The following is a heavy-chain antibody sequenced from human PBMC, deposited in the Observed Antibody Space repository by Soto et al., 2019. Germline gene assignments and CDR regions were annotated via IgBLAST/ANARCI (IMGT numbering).Heavy chain of an antibody. CDR2: IIPIFGTA. CDR3: ATLLHDYGGIRSDY. J-gene: IGHJ4*02. CDR1: GGTFSSYA. V-gene: IGHV1-69*12. Sequence: QVQLVQSGAEVKKPGSSVKVSCKASGGTFSSYAISWVRQAPGQGLEWMGGIIPIFGTANYAQKFQGRVTITADESTSTAYIELSILRSEDTAVYYCATLLHDYGGIRSDYWGQGTLVTVSS. D-gene: IGHD4-17*01.